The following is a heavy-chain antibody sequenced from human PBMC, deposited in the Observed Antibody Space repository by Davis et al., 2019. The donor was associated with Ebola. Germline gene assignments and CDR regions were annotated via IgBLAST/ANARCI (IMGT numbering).Heavy chain of an antibody. V-gene: IGHV3-74*01. CDR3: ARELYRFSITTLYYFDY. D-gene: IGHD3-3*01. Sequence: PGGSLRLSCAASGFTFSSYWMHWVRQAPGKGLVWVSRINSDGSSTSYADSVKGRFTISRDNAKNSLYLQMNSLRAEDTAVYYCARELYRFSITTLYYFDYWGKGTLVTVSS. CDR2: INSDGSST. J-gene: IGHJ4*02. CDR1: GFTFSSYW.